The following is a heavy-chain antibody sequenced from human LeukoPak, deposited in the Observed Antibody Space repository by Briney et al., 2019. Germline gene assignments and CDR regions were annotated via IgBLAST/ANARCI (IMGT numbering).Heavy chain of an antibody. Sequence: GGSLRLSCAASGFTFSSYWMSWVRQAPGKGLEWVANIKQEGCEKYYVDSVKGRFTISRDNAKNPLYLKMNSLRAEDTAVYYCARKSCGSDCYSINWFDPWGQGTLVTVSS. J-gene: IGHJ5*02. CDR2: IKQEGCEK. CDR1: GFTFSSYW. V-gene: IGHV3-7*01. D-gene: IGHD2-21*02. CDR3: ARKSCGSDCYSINWFDP.